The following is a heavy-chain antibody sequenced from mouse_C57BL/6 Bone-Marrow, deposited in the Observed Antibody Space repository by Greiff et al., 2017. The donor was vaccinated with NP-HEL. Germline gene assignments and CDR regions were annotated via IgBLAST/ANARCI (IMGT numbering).Heavy chain of an antibody. CDR2: IYPRSGNT. Sequence: QVHVKQSGAELARPGASVKLSCKASGYTFTSYGISWVKQRTGQGLEWIGEIYPRSGNTYYNEKFKGKATLTADKSSSTAYMELRSLTSEDSAVYFCAREGVRLLAYWGQGTLVTVSA. V-gene: IGHV1-81*01. CDR1: GYTFTSYG. J-gene: IGHJ3*01. CDR3: AREGVRLLAY.